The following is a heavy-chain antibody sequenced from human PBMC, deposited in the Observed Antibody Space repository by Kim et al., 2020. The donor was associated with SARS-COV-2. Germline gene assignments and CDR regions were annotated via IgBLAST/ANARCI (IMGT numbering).Heavy chain of an antibody. CDR3: ASYSGDDWGNYYYYGMDV. CDR2: ISSSSYI. J-gene: IGHJ6*02. D-gene: IGHD5-12*01. V-gene: IGHV3-21*01. CDR1: GFTFSSYS. Sequence: GGSLRLSCAASGFTFSSYSMNWVRQAPGKGLEWVSSISSSSYIYYADSVKGRFTISRDNAKNSLYLQMNSLRAEDTAVYYCASYSGDDWGNYYYYGMDVWGQGTTVTVSS.